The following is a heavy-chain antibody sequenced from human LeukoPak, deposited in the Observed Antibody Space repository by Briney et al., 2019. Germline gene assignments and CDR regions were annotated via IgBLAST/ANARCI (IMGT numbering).Heavy chain of an antibody. CDR3: ATDTLGILDAFDI. Sequence: SETLSLTCTVSGGSISSYYWSWIRQPPGKGLEWIGYIYYSGSTNYNPSLKSRVTISVDTSKNQFSLKLSSVTAADTAVYYCATDTLGILDAFDIWGQGTMVTVSS. J-gene: IGHJ3*02. V-gene: IGHV4-59*12. CDR1: GGSISSYY. D-gene: IGHD1-14*01. CDR2: IYYSGST.